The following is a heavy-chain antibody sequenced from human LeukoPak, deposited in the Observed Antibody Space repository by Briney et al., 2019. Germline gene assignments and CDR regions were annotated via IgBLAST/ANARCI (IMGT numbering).Heavy chain of an antibody. CDR2: IRSKANSYAT. CDR3: IRYRDYYDSFSGYYVGNYY. V-gene: IGHV3-73*01. D-gene: IGHD3-9*01. Sequence: GGSLRLSCAASGYTLSGSGMRWVRQASGQGLEWVGRIRSKANSYATAYAASVKGRFTISRDDSKNTAYLQMNSLKTEDTAVYYCIRYRDYYDSFSGYYVGNYYWGQGTLVTVSS. CDR1: GYTLSGSG. J-gene: IGHJ4*02.